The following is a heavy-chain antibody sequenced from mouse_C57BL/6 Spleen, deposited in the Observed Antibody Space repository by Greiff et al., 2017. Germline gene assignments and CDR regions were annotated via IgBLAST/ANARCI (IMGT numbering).Heavy chain of an antibody. J-gene: IGHJ4*01. V-gene: IGHV1-72*01. CDR1: GYTFTSYW. D-gene: IGHD2-5*01. CDR3: ARERDYSNYEDAMDY. Sequence: VQLQQPGAELVKPGASVKLSCKASGYTFTSYWMHWVKQRPGRGLEWIGRIDPTSGGTKYNEKFKSKATLTVDKPSSTAYMQLRSLTFEYSAVYYCARERDYSNYEDAMDYWGQGTSVTVSS. CDR2: IDPTSGGT.